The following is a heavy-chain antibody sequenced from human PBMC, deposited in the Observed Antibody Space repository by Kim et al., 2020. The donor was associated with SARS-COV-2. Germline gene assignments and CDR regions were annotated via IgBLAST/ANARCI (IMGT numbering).Heavy chain of an antibody. V-gene: IGHV4-34*01. J-gene: IGHJ6*02. Sequence: SETLSLTCAVYGGSFSDYTWSWIRQPPGKGLEWIGEINHSGSTNLSPSLKSRITISVDTSKSQFSLRLKSMTATDAAVYYCARGRAGVVPSPVLGLGAYYHYHEVDVWGRETPVAVSS. D-gene: IGHD2-8*02. CDR2: INHSGST. CDR1: GGSFSDYT. CDR3: ARGRAGVVPSPVLGLGAYYHYHEVDV.